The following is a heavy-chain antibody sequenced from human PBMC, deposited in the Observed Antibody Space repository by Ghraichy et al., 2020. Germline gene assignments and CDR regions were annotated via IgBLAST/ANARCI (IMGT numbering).Heavy chain of an antibody. V-gene: IGHV4-4*07. Sequence: SETLSLTCTVSGGSISSYYWSWIRQPAGKGLEWIGRIYTSGSTNYNPSLKSRVTMSVDTSKNQFSLKLSSVTAADTAVYYCARTVGPAATHYTVNYYYYYMDVWGKGTTVTVSS. J-gene: IGHJ6*03. CDR3: ARTVGPAATHYTVNYYYYYMDV. CDR2: IYTSGST. CDR1: GGSISSYY. D-gene: IGHD2-2*01.